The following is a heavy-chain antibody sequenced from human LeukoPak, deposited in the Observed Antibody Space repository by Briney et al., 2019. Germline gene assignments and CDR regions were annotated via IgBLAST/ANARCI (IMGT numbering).Heavy chain of an antibody. V-gene: IGHV1-46*01. D-gene: IGHD1/OR15-1a*01. CDR3: ARAEWSGTIDY. CDR2: INPSGGST. Sequence: ASVKVSCKASGYTFTGYYMHWVRQAPGQGLEWMGIINPSGGSTSYAQKFQGRVTMTRDMSTSTVYMELSSLRSEDTAVYYCARAEWSGTIDYWGQGTLVTVSS. CDR1: GYTFTGYY. J-gene: IGHJ4*02.